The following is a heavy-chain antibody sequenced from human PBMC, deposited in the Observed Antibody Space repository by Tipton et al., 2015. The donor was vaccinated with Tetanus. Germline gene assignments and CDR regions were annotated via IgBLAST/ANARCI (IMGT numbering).Heavy chain of an antibody. J-gene: IGHJ4*02. V-gene: IGHV4-38-2*01. CDR2: IYYSGRT. CDR3: ARANGPGSYLDY. CDR1: GFTFSSYA. D-gene: IGHD2-8*01. Sequence: LRLSCAASGFTFSSYAMSWVRQAPGKGLEWIGSIYYSGRTYYNPSLKSRVTISVDTSKNQFSLKLSSVTAADTAVYYCARANGPGSYLDYWGQGTLVTVSS.